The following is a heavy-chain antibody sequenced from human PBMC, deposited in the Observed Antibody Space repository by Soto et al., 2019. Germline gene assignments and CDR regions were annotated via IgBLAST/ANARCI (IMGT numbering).Heavy chain of an antibody. Sequence: ASVKVSCKASGGTFSSYTINWVRQATGQGLEWMGWMNPNSGNTGYAQKFQGRVTMTRNTSISTAYMELSSLRSEATAVYYCARTLYSDNVEDWSQGALVTVSS. V-gene: IGHV1-8*02. D-gene: IGHD4-17*01. CDR1: GGTFSSYT. J-gene: IGHJ4*02. CDR3: ARTLYSDNVED. CDR2: MNPNSGNT.